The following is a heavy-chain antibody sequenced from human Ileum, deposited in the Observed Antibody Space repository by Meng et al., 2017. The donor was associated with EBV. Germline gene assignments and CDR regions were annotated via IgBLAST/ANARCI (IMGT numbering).Heavy chain of an antibody. D-gene: IGHD6-13*01. V-gene: IGHV1-69*01. CDR2: IIPKFGST. CDR3: ARDWAAPGTSWFDL. Sequence: QAHLVQAGGGVKEPGSSGKVSCYTSGGAVGDHAFSWVRQAPGQGLEWMGGIIPKFGSTNYAQRFQGRVTITADAFSNTAYMELSSLKSEDTAVYYCARDWAAPGTSWFDLWGQGTLVTVSS. CDR1: GGAVGDHA. J-gene: IGHJ5*02.